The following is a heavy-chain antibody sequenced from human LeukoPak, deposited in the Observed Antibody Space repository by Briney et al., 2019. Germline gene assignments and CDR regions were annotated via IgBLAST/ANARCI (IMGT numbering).Heavy chain of an antibody. J-gene: IGHJ3*02. CDR3: ASWLPRNSPTNDSRLYNAFDI. CDR2: INHSGST. CDR1: GGSFSGYY. V-gene: IGHV4-34*01. Sequence: PSETLSLTCAVYGGSFSGYYWSWIRQPPGKGLEWIGEINHSGSTNYNPSLKSRVTISVDTSKNQFSLKLSSVTAADTAVYYCASWLPRNSPTNDSRLYNAFDIRYQGTMVTVSS. D-gene: IGHD1-1*01.